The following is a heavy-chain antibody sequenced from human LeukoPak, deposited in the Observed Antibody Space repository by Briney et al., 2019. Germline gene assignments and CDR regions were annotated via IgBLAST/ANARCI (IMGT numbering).Heavy chain of an antibody. CDR3: ARIPGLWFGELSEPFYGMDV. D-gene: IGHD3-10*01. J-gene: IGHJ6*02. CDR1: GGTFSSYA. Sequence: GASVKVSCKASGGTFSSYAISWVRQAPGQGLEWMGGIIPIFGTANYAQKFQGRVTITTDESTSTAYMELSSLRSEDTAVYYCARIPGLWFGELSEPFYGMDVWGQGTTVTVSS. V-gene: IGHV1-69*05. CDR2: IIPIFGTA.